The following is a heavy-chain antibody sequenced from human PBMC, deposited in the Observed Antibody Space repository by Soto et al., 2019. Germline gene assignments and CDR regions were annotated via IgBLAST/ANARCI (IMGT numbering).Heavy chain of an antibody. D-gene: IGHD2-15*01. V-gene: IGHV4-59*01. CDR1: GGSISSYY. Sequence: QVQLQESGPGLVKPSETLSLTCTVSGGSISSYYWSWIRQPPGKGLEWIGYIYYSGSTNYNPSLKSRVTISGDTSKNQFSLKLSSVTAADTAVYYCARDNQYCSGGSCYSEGMDVWGQGTTVTVSS. CDR3: ARDNQYCSGGSCYSEGMDV. J-gene: IGHJ6*02. CDR2: IYYSGST.